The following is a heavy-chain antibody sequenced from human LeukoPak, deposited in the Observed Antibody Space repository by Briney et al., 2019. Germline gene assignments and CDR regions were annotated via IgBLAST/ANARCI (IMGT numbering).Heavy chain of an antibody. D-gene: IGHD3-3*01. Sequence: GASVKVSCKASGYTFTGYYIHWVRQAPGQGLEWMGWINPNSGVTHYPQKFQGRVTMTRDTSISTAYMELSRLRSDDTAVYYCARATALFRSGHYYYYYYYMDVWGKGTTVTVSS. CDR2: INPNSGVT. V-gene: IGHV1-2*02. J-gene: IGHJ6*03. CDR1: GYTFTGYY. CDR3: ARATALFRSGHYYYYYYYMDV.